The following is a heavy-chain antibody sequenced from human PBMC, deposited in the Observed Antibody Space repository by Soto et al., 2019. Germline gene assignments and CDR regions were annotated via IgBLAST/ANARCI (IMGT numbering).Heavy chain of an antibody. J-gene: IGHJ4*02. D-gene: IGHD5-18*01. CDR1: EGTFNNYA. CDR3: AIVHTYGSFDH. CDR2: IIPRLYTP. Sequence: QVQLVQSEAQVTNPGSSVKVSCKASEGTFNNYAINWVRQAHGQGLEWMGGIIPRLYTPNYAHKFQDNVTIIADEFTSTDYMDLSSMKSEDTAIYDCAIVHTYGSFDHWGPGTLVSVPS. V-gene: IGHV1-69*01.